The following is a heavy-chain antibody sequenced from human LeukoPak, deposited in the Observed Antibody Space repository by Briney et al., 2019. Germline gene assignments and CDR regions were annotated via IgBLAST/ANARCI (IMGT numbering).Heavy chain of an antibody. Sequence: SETLSLTCTVSGGSIGSSGYDWGWIRQPPGKGLEWVGSVYYTGSTFYNPSLKSRVTTSVDTSKNHFSLNLSSVTAADTAVYYCARHRGRYYDSGSYYYFDYWGQGTLVTVSS. CDR3: ARHRGRYYDSGSYYYFDY. CDR1: GGSIGSSGYD. D-gene: IGHD3-10*01. V-gene: IGHV4-39*02. CDR2: VYYTGST. J-gene: IGHJ4*02.